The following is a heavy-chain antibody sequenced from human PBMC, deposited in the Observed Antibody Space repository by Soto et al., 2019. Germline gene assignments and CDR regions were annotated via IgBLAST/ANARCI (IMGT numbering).Heavy chain of an antibody. CDR1: GYTFTSYG. V-gene: IGHV1-18*01. CDR3: ARAIVGATNYYYYGMDV. D-gene: IGHD1-26*01. J-gene: IGHJ6*02. Sequence: QVQLVQSGAEVKKPGASVKVSCKASGYTFTSYGISWVRQAPGQGLEWMGWISAYNGNTNHAQKLQGRVTMTTDTSXSXAYMELRSLRSDDTAVYYCARAIVGATNYYYYGMDVWGQGTTVTVSS. CDR2: ISAYNGNT.